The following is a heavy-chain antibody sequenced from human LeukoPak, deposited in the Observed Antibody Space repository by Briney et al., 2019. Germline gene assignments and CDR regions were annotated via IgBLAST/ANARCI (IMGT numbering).Heavy chain of an antibody. J-gene: IGHJ5*02. CDR3: ATSLELGYCSSTSCYWNWFDP. CDR1: GYTFTSYG. D-gene: IGHD2-2*01. V-gene: IGHV1-18*01. Sequence: ASVKVSCKASGYTFTSYGISWVRQAPGQGLEWMGWISAYNGNTNYAQKFQGRVTMTRDTSISTAYMELSRLTSDDTAVYYCATSLELGYCSSTSCYWNWFDPWGQGTLVTVSS. CDR2: ISAYNGNT.